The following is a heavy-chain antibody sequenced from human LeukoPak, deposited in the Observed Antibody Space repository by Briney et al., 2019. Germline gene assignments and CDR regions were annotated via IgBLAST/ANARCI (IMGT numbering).Heavy chain of an antibody. D-gene: IGHD4-17*01. CDR2: IYHSGST. V-gene: IGHV4-30-2*01. CDR3: ASTTVWGAFDI. CDR1: GGSISSGGYS. Sequence: SETLSLTCAVSGGSISSGGYSWSWIRQPPGKGLEWIGYIYHSGSTYYNPSLKSRVTTSVDRSKNQFSLKLSSVTAADTAVYYCASTTVWGAFDIWGQGTMVTVSS. J-gene: IGHJ3*02.